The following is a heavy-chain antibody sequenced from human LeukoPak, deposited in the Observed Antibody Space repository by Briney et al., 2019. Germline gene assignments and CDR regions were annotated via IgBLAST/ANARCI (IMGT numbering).Heavy chain of an antibody. D-gene: IGHD3-3*01. V-gene: IGHV4-59*01. J-gene: IGHJ6*02. CDR1: GGSISSYY. CDR2: IYYSGST. CDR3: ARESYDFWSGGYYYGMDA. Sequence: SETLSLTCTVSGGSISSYYWSWIRQPPGKGLEWIGYIYYSGSTNYNPSLKSRVTISVDTSKNQFSLKLSSVTAADTAVYYCARESYDFWSGGYYYGMDAWGQGTTVTVSS.